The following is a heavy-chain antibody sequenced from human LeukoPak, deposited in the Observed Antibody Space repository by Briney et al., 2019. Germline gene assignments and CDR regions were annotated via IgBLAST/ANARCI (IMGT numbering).Heavy chain of an antibody. CDR1: GFTFSSYA. V-gene: IGHV3-23*01. D-gene: IGHD3-22*01. J-gene: IGHJ4*02. Sequence: PGGSLRLSCAASGFTFSSYAMSWVRQAPGKGLEWVSAISGSGGSTYYADSVKGRFTISRDNSKNTLYLQMNSLRAEDTAVYYCAKDLGLPGYDSSGSGLGYWGQGTLVTVSS. CDR3: AKDLGLPGYDSSGSGLGY. CDR2: ISGSGGST.